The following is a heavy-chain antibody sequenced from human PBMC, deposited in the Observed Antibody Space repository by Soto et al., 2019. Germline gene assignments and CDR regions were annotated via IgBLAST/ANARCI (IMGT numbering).Heavy chain of an antibody. J-gene: IGHJ4*02. V-gene: IGHV1-69*01. CDR2: IIPVFGSA. CDR1: GDSFTNYA. D-gene: IGHD1-7*01. Sequence: QVQLVQSGAEVKRSGSSVKVSCKISGDSFTNYAISWVRQAPGQGLEWMGGIIPVFGSANYAQKFQGRLTITADAYTRAAFMELSSLRVEDAALYFCARERGITGTTEGNFDFWGQGTLVIVSS. CDR3: ARERGITGTTEGNFDF.